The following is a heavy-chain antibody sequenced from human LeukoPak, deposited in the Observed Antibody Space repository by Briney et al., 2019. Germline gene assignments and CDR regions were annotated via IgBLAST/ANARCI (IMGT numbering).Heavy chain of an antibody. V-gene: IGHV4-34*01. D-gene: IGHD6-6*01. CDR2: INHSGST. CDR3: ARDGEIAARFFPNGYYYYYMDV. CDR1: GGSFSGYY. Sequence: SETLSLTCAVYGGSFSGYYWSWIRQPPGKGLEWIGEINHSGSTNYNPSLKSRVTISVDTSKNQFSLKLSSVTAADTAVYYCARDGEIAARFFPNGYYYYYMDVWGKGTTVTVSS. J-gene: IGHJ6*03.